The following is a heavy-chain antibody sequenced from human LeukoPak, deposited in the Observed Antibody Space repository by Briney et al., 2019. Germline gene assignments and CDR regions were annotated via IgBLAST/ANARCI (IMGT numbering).Heavy chain of an antibody. J-gene: IGHJ4*02. D-gene: IGHD1-1*01. CDR1: GGAFSSYA. CDR3: ASRRTTGTTRPVDY. Sequence: SVKVSCKASGGAFSSYAISWVRQAPGQGLEWMGGIIPIFGTANYAQKFQGRVTITTDESTSTAYMELSSLRSEDTAVYYCASRRTTGTTRPVDYWGQGTLVTVSS. CDR2: IIPIFGTA. V-gene: IGHV1-69*05.